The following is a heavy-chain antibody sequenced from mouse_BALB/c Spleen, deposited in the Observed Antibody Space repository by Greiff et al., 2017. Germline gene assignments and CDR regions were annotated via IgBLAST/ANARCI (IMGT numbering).Heavy chain of an antibody. CDR3: ARVSNWDPDWYFDV. Sequence: VQRVESGPGLVAPSQSLSITCTVSGFSLTSYGVHWVRQPPGKGLEWLGVIWAGGSTNYNSALMSRLSISKDNSKSQVFLKMNSLQTDDTAMYYCARVSNWDPDWYFDVWGAGTTVTVSS. D-gene: IGHD4-1*02. CDR1: GFSLTSYG. V-gene: IGHV2-9*02. J-gene: IGHJ1*01. CDR2: IWAGGST.